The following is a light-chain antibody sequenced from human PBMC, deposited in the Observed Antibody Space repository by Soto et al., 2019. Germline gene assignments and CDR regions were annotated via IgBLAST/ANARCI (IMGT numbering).Light chain of an antibody. J-gene: IGKJ1*01. CDR1: QTISSW. V-gene: IGKV1-5*01. CDR3: QQYSSYWP. Sequence: DIQMTQSPSTLSGSVGDRVTITCRASQTISSWLAWYQQKPGKAPKFLIYDASNLESGVPSRFSGSGSGTEFTLTISSLQPDDFATYYCQQYSSYWPFGQGTKVDIK. CDR2: DAS.